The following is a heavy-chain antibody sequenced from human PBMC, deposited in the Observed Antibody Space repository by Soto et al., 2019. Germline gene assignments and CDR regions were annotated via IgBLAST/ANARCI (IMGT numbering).Heavy chain of an antibody. J-gene: IGHJ4*02. Sequence: QVQLQESGPGLVKPSQTLSLTCTVSGGSISSGDYYWSWIRQPPGKGLEWIGYIYYSGSTYYNPYLKSRVTISVDTSKNQFSLKLSSVTAADTAVYYCARAVQLWFHYFDYWGQGTLVTVSS. CDR3: ARAVQLWFHYFDY. D-gene: IGHD5-18*01. CDR2: IYYSGST. V-gene: IGHV4-30-4*01. CDR1: GGSISSGDYY.